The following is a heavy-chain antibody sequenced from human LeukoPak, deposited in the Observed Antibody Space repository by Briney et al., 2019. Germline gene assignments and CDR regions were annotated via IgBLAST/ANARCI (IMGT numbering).Heavy chain of an antibody. CDR3: ARDLSSSWYGAGVYYFDY. Sequence: PSETLSLTCTVSGGSISSYYLSWIRQPAGKGLEWIGRIYTSGSTNYNPSLKSRVTMSVDTSKNQFSLKLSSVTAADTAVYYCARDLSSSWYGAGVYYFDYWGQGTLVTVSS. J-gene: IGHJ4*02. CDR1: GGSISSYY. CDR2: IYTSGST. V-gene: IGHV4-4*07. D-gene: IGHD6-13*01.